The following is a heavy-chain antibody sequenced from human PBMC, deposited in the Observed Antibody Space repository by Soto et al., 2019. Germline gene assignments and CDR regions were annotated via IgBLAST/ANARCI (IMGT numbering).Heavy chain of an antibody. V-gene: IGHV1-18*01. CDR2: INTYNGDT. Sequence: ASVKVSCKASGYIFTSYGISWVRQAPGQGLEWMGRINTYNGDTKYEQRPQGRVTMTTDTSTRTAYMELRSLRSDDTAVYYCARDCSAINCYSGLDVWGQGTTVTVSS. CDR1: GYIFTSYG. D-gene: IGHD2-21*01. CDR3: ARDCSAINCYSGLDV. J-gene: IGHJ6*02.